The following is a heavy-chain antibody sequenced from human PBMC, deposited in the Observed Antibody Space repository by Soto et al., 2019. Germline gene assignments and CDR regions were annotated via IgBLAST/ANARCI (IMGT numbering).Heavy chain of an antibody. CDR2: IWYDGSIK. V-gene: IGHV3-33*06. CDR3: ANGGTEYFLH. J-gene: IGHJ1*01. Sequence: QVQLVESGGGVVQPGRSLRLSCAASGFTFSRYGMHWVRQAPGKGPEWVAVIWYDGSIKQYADSVKGRFTISRDNSKSSLYLEMNSLRVEDTAMYYCANGGTEYFLHWGQGTLVTVSS. CDR1: GFTFSRYG.